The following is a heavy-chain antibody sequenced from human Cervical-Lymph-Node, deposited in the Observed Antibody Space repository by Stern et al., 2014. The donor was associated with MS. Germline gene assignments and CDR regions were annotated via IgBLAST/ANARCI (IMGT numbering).Heavy chain of an antibody. D-gene: IGHD1-1*01. CDR3: ARPPPRRKWDDPNYGMDV. Sequence: EVQLEESGAEVKKPVESLKISCKGSGYTFTNNWIAWVRQMPGKGLEWMGIIYPDDSDIRYSPSLQGQVTISADKSISTASLQWSSLKAADSAVYYCARPPPRRKWDDPNYGMDVWGQGTTVTVSS. CDR2: IYPDDSDI. J-gene: IGHJ6*02. CDR1: GYTFTNNW. V-gene: IGHV5-51*03.